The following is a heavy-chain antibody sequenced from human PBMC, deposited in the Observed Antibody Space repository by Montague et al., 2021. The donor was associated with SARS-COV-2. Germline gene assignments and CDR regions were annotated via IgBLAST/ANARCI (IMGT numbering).Heavy chain of an antibody. CDR3: ALADYTTGQYSFDV. Sequence: SETLSLTCAVSGGSFNSYYCSWIRQPPGKGLEWIGEITHSGLTNYNPSLKSRVTISEDTSKNQFSLRLTSVTAADAAVYYCALADYTTGQYSFDVWGQGTMVTVSS. CDR2: ITHSGLT. CDR1: GGSFNSYY. J-gene: IGHJ3*01. V-gene: IGHV4-34*01. D-gene: IGHD2-2*02.